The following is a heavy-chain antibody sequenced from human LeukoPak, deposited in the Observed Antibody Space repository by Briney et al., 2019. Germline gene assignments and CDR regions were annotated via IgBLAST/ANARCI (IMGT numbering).Heavy chain of an antibody. CDR1: GFTFSRFA. CDR3: AKDRYGDYSFES. CDR2: ISGSGSDI. Sequence: PGGCLRLSCAASGFTFSRFAMSWVRQAPGKGLEWVSAISGSGSDIYYADSVEGRFTVSRGNSKNTLYLQMNSLRAEDTALYYCAKDRYGDYSFESWGQGTLVTVSS. V-gene: IGHV3-23*01. D-gene: IGHD4-17*01. J-gene: IGHJ4*02.